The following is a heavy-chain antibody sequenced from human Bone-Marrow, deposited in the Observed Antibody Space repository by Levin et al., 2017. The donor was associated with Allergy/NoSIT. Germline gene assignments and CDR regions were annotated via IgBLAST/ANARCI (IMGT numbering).Heavy chain of an antibody. CDR2: IYYSGST. Sequence: TTSETLSLTCTVSGGSVSSGSYYWSWIRQPPGKGLEWIGYIYYSGSTNYNPSLKSRVTISVDTSKNQFSLKLSSVTAADTAVYYCARGLARVGLLYYYYYHMNVWGKGTTVTVSS. D-gene: IGHD2-15*01. CDR3: ARGLARVGLLYYYYYHMNV. J-gene: IGHJ6*03. V-gene: IGHV4-61*01. CDR1: GGSVSSGSYY.